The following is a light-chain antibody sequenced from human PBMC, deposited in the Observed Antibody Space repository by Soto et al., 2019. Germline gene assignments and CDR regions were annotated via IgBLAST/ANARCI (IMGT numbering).Light chain of an antibody. CDR3: QQYGSSPPT. J-gene: IGKJ1*01. V-gene: IGKV3-20*01. CDR1: QSVSSSY. CDR2: GAS. Sequence: EIVLTQSPGTLSLSPGERATLSCRASQSVSSSYLAWYQQKPGQAPRLLIYGASSRATGIPDRFSGSGSGTDFNLTISRLEPEDFAGYYCQQYGSSPPTFGQGTKVEIK.